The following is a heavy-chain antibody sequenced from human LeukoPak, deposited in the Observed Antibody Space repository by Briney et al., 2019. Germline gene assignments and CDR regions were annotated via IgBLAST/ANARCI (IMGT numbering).Heavy chain of an antibody. J-gene: IGHJ3*02. Sequence: PSETLSLTCTVSGGSISSSSYYWGWIRQPPGKGLEWIGSIYYSGGTYYNPSLKSRVTISVDTSKNQFSLKLSSVTAADTAVYYCAGGYDSSGYHAFDIWGQGTMVTVSS. CDR3: AGGYDSSGYHAFDI. D-gene: IGHD3-22*01. V-gene: IGHV4-39*01. CDR2: IYYSGGT. CDR1: GGSISSSSYY.